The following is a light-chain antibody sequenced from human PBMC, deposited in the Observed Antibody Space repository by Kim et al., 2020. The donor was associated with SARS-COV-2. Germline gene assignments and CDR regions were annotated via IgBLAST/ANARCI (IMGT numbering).Light chain of an antibody. V-gene: IGLV3-19*01. CDR1: SLRSYN. CDR3: NSRDSSGNVV. Sequence: VALGQKVRITCQGDSLRSYNASWYQQKPGQAPVLVIYGKNNRPSGIPDRFSGSSSGNTASLTITGAQAEDEADYYCNSRDSSGNVVFGGGTQLTVL. J-gene: IGLJ2*01. CDR2: GKN.